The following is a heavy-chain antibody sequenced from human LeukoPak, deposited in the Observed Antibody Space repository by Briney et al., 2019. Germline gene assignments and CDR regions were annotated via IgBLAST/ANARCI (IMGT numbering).Heavy chain of an antibody. CDR2: IYYSGST. Sequence: SETLSLTCTVSGGSINSYYWSWIRQPPGKGLEWIGYIYYSGSTNYNPSLKSRVTISVDTSKNQFSLKLSSVTAADTAVYYCARSGGAWYSGSYEGWFDPWGQGTLVTVSS. CDR3: ARSGGAWYSGSYEGWFDP. CDR1: GGSINSYY. D-gene: IGHD1-26*01. V-gene: IGHV4-59*01. J-gene: IGHJ5*02.